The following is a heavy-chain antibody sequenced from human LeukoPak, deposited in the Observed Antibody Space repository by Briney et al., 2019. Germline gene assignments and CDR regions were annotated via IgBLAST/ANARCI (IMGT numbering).Heavy chain of an antibody. CDR1: GYSISGGYY. CDR2: IYHSGST. CDR3: ARVDRNYYYYYMDV. V-gene: IGHV4-38-2*01. J-gene: IGHJ6*03. Sequence: PSETLSLTCAVSGYSISGGYYWGWIRQPPGKGLEWIGSIYHSGSTYYNPSLKSRVTISVDTSKNQFSLKLSSVTAADTAVYYCARVDRNYYYYYMDVWGKGTTVTVSS.